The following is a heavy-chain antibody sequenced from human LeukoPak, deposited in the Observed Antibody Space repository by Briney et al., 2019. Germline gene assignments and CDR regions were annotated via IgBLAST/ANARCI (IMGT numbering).Heavy chain of an antibody. Sequence: PSETLSLTCAVYGGSFSGYYWSWIRQPPGQGLEWIGEINHSGSTNYNPSLKSRVTISVDTSKNQFSLKLSSVAAADTAVYYCARGLGAALFYYYYYMDVWGKGTTVTVSS. V-gene: IGHV4-34*01. CDR3: ARGLGAALFYYYYYMDV. J-gene: IGHJ6*03. CDR1: GGSFSGYY. CDR2: INHSGST. D-gene: IGHD1-26*01.